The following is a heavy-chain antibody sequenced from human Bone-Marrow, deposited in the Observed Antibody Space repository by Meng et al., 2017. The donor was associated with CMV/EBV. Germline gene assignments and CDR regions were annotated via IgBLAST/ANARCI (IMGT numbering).Heavy chain of an antibody. CDR3: ARGPYSSGWYGLVDY. D-gene: IGHD6-19*01. V-gene: IGHV1-3*05. CDR1: GYTFPNYA. CDR2: INPATSNA. Sequence: QSGVEEKKPGASVKVSCKASGYTFPNYAIHWMRQAPGQRLEWMGLINPATSNAKYSQTFQGRVTITRDTSATTAYMELSDLRSEDTAIYYCARGPYSSGWYGLVDYWGQGTLVTVSS. J-gene: IGHJ4*02.